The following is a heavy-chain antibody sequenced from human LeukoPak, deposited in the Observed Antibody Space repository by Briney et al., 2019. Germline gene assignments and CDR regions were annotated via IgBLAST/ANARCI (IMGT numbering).Heavy chain of an antibody. CDR3: VRLGRMGNVVY. CDR2: MYYSGAT. V-gene: IGHV4-39*01. J-gene: IGHJ4*02. Sequence: SETLSLTCTVSGGSISRTSQYWGWIRQSPENGLEWIGSMYYSGATYYNPSLKSRVTISLDTSKNQFPLTLTSVTAADTAVYYCVRLGRMGNVVYWGQGTLVPVSS. CDR1: GGSISRTSQY. D-gene: IGHD3/OR15-3a*01.